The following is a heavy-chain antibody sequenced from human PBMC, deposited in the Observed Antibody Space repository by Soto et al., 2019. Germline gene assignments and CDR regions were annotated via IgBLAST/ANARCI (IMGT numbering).Heavy chain of an antibody. J-gene: IGHJ4*02. D-gene: IGHD3-22*01. V-gene: IGHV4-30-4*01. CDR1: GGSISSGDYY. CDR3: ARLYDSSGYFEY. CDR2: IYYSGST. Sequence: QVQLQETGPGLVKPSQPLSLTCTVSGGSISSGDYYWSWIRQPPGTGLESIGYIYYSGSTYYNPSLKKRVTISVETSNNQYALKLSYVTAADTDVYYCARLYDSSGYFEYWGQGTLVTVSS.